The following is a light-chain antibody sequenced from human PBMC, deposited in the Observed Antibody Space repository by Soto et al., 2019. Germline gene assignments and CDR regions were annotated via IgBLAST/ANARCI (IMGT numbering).Light chain of an antibody. V-gene: IGLV1-47*01. CDR2: RNS. Sequence: QSVLTQPTSASGTPGQRVTISCSGSSSNIGSNYVYWYQQLPGTVPQLLIYRNSERPSGVPDRFSGSKSGTSAPLAISGLRSEDEADYYCAAWDDSLSGVVFGGGTKLTVL. J-gene: IGLJ2*01. CDR3: AAWDDSLSGVV. CDR1: SSNIGSNY.